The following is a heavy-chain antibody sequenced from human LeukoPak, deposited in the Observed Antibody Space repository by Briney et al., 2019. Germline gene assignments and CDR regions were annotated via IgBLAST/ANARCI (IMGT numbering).Heavy chain of an antibody. V-gene: IGHV3-21*01. J-gene: IGHJ4*02. Sequence: GGSLRLSCAASGFTFSSYSMNWVRQAPGKGLEWVSSISSSSSYIHYADSVKGRFTISRDNAKNSLYLQMNSLRAEYTAVYYCARDPQENCGGDCYPIYYFDYWGQGTLVTVSS. D-gene: IGHD2-21*02. CDR2: ISSSSSYI. CDR1: GFTFSSYS. CDR3: ARDPQENCGGDCYPIYYFDY.